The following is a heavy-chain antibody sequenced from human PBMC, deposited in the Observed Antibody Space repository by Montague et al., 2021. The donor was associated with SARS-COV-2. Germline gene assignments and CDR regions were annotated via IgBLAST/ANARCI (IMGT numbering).Heavy chain of an antibody. CDR2: IYYSGST. D-gene: IGHD6-13*01. J-gene: IGHJ3*02. CDR1: SGSISSYY. V-gene: IGHV4-59*01. CDR3: ARGAGYSSSWYLAFEI. Sequence: SETLSLTCTVSSGSISSYYWSWIRQPPGKGLGWIGYIYYSGSTNYNPSLKSRVTISVDTSKNQFSLKLSSVTAADTAVYYCARGAGYSSSWYLAFEIWGQGTMVTASS.